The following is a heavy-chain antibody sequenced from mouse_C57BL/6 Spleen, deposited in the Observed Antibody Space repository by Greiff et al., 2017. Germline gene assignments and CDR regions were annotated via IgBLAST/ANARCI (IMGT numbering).Heavy chain of an antibody. CDR1: GFSLTSYG. Sequence: QVQLQQSGPGLVQPSQSLSITCTVSGFSLTSYGVHWVRQSPGRGLEWLGVIWRGGSTDYNAAFMSRLRITKDNSKSQVFFKMKSLYADDTAIYYCAKKSYGSSFGYFDVWGAGRTRTVSS. CDR2: IWRGGST. CDR3: AKKSYGSSFGYFDV. V-gene: IGHV2-5*01. J-gene: IGHJ1*01. D-gene: IGHD1-1*01.